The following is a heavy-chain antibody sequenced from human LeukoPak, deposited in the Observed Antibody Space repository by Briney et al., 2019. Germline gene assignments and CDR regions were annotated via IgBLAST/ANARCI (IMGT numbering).Heavy chain of an antibody. V-gene: IGHV1-2*04. CDR2: INPNSGGT. D-gene: IGHD3-10*01. CDR3: ARATLTNYYGSGSPFDY. CDR1: GYTFTGYY. J-gene: IGHJ4*02. Sequence: ASVKVSCKASGYTFTGYYMHWVRQAPGRGLEWMGWINPNSGGTNYAQKFQGWVTMTRDTSISTAYMELSRLRSDDTAVYYCARATLTNYYGSGSPFDYWGQGTLVTVSS.